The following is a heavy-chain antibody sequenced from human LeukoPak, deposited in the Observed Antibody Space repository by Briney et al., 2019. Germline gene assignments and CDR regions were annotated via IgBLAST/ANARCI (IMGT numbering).Heavy chain of an antibody. J-gene: IGHJ4*02. CDR2: INPNSGGT. D-gene: IGHD3-9*01. CDR3: ARGRSDILTGYPGDFDY. Sequence: GASVKVSCKASGYTFTGYYMHWVRQAPGQGLEWMGWINPNSGGTNYAQKFQGWVTMTRDTSNSTAYMELSRLGSDDTAVYYCARGRSDILTGYPGDFDYWGQRTLVTVSS. V-gene: IGHV1-2*04. CDR1: GYTFTGYY.